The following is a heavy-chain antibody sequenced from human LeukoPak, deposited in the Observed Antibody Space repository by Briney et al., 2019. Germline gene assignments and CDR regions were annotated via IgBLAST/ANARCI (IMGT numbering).Heavy chain of an antibody. CDR2: ISAYNGNT. V-gene: IGHV1-18*01. Sequence: ASVEVSCKASGYTFTSYGISWVRQAPGQGLEWMGWISAYNGNTNYAQKLQGRVTMTTDTSTSTAYMELRSLRSDDTAVYYCARVPGDYYYYGMDVWGQGTTVTVSS. CDR1: GYTFTSYG. J-gene: IGHJ6*02. CDR3: ARVPGDYYYYGMDV.